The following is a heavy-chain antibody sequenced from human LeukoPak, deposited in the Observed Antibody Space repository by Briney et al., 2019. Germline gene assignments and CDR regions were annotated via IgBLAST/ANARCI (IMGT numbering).Heavy chain of an antibody. D-gene: IGHD6-19*01. CDR1: GFTFSSYW. CDR3: ARAGYDSGYDY. J-gene: IGHJ4*02. CDR2: IKEDGSDK. Sequence: GGSLRLSCAAAGFTFSSYWMSWVRQAPGKGLEWLANIKEDGSDKYYVDSVKGRFTISRDNAKNSLYLQMNNLSLDDTAVYHCARAGYDSGYDYWGQGTLVTVSS. V-gene: IGHV3-7*01.